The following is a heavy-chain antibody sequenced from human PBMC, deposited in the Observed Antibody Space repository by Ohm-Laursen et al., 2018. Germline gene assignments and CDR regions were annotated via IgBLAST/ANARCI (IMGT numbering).Heavy chain of an antibody. V-gene: IGHV3-7*03. J-gene: IGHJ5*02. Sequence: SLRLSCAASGFTFSSYWMSWVRQAPGKGLEWVANIKQDASEKYYVDSVKGRFTISRDNAKNTLYLQMNSLRAEDTAVYYCAREPPGPQGWFDPWGQGTLVTVSS. CDR3: AREPPGPQGWFDP. CDR2: IKQDASEK. CDR1: GFTFSSYW.